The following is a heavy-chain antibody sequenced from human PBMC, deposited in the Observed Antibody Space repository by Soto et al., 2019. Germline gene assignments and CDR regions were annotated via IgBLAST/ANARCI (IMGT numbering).Heavy chain of an antibody. V-gene: IGHV6-1*01. CDR2: TYYRSKWYN. D-gene: IGHD6-19*01. J-gene: IGHJ6*02. CDR1: GDSVSSNSAA. Sequence: LSQTLSLTCAISGDSVSSNSAAWNWIRQSPSRGLEWLGRTYYRSKWYNDCAVSVKSRITINPDTSKNQFSLQLNSVTPEDTAVYYCARANSSGWYYYYGMDVWGQGTTVTVSS. CDR3: ARANSSGWYYYYGMDV.